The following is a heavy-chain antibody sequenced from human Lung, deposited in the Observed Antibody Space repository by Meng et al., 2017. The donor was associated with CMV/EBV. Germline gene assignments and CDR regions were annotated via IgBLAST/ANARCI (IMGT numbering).Heavy chain of an antibody. CDR1: GGSISRYY. D-gene: IGHD3/OR15-3a*01. J-gene: IGHJ6*02. CDR3: AGGSDFWTSGGMDV. V-gene: IGHV4-59*01. CDR2: IYYSGST. Sequence: SETLSLXCTVSGGSISRYYWSWIRQPPGKGLEWIGYIYYSGSTNYNPSLKSRVTISVDTSKNQFPLKLSSVTAADTAVYYCAGGSDFWTSGGMDVWGQGTTVTVSS.